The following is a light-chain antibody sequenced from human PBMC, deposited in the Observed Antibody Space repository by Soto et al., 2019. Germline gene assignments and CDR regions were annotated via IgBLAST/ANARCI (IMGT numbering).Light chain of an antibody. J-gene: IGKJ3*01. CDR3: QQRSGLPFT. V-gene: IGKV3-11*01. CDR2: PTS. CDR1: QRIGNY. Sequence: EDVLTQSPATLSLSPGEGATLYCRANQRIGNYLAWYQQKPGQAPRLLIYPTSNRATGIPARFSGSGSATDFTLTISSLEPEDFAVYYCQQRSGLPFTFGPGTKVYSK.